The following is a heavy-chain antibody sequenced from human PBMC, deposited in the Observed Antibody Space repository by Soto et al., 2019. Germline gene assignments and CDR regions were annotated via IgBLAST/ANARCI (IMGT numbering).Heavy chain of an antibody. CDR1: GFTFSHYA. V-gene: IGHV3-9*01. D-gene: IGHD3-10*01. J-gene: IGHJ4*02. CDR2: ISSNSGSI. CDR3: AKEICYYGFGSYTIVDS. Sequence: EVQLVESGGGLVQPGRSLRLSCEASGFTFSHYAMHWVRQVPGQGLEWVSGISSNSGSIGYADYVKGRFTISRDNDNNAMYLAVKSLRAEDTALYYWAKEICYYGFGSYTIVDSWGQGTLV.